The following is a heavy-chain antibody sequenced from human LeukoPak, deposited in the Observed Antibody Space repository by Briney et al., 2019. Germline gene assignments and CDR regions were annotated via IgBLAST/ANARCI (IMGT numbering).Heavy chain of an antibody. V-gene: IGHV4-38-2*02. CDR2: IYHSGST. CDR3: ARCSGSSCYHWFDP. CDR1: GYSISSGYY. Sequence: SETLSLTCTVSGYSISSGYYWGWIRQPPGKGLEWIGCIYHSGSTYYNPSLKSRVTISVDTSKNQFSLKLSSVTAADTAVYYCARCSGSSCYHWFDPWGQGTLVTVSS. J-gene: IGHJ5*02. D-gene: IGHD2-15*01.